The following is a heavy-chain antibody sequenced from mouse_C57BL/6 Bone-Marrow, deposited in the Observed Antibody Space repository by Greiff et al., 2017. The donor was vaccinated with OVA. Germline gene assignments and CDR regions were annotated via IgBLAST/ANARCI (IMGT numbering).Heavy chain of an antibody. CDR2: ISSGSSTI. CDR3: ARQSYGSSYKYYAMDY. V-gene: IGHV5-17*01. CDR1: GFTFSDYG. J-gene: IGHJ4*01. D-gene: IGHD1-1*01. Sequence: EVNLVESGGGLVKPGGSLKLSCAASGFTFSDYGMHWVRQAPEKGLEWVAYISSGSSTIYYADTVKGRFTISRDNAKNTLFLQMTSLRSEDTAMYYCARQSYGSSYKYYAMDYWGQGTSVTVSS.